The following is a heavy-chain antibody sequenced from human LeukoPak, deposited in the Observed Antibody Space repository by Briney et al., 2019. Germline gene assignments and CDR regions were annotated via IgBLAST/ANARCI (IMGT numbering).Heavy chain of an antibody. D-gene: IGHD1-26*01. V-gene: IGHV4-59*12. CDR3: AREGGTMSLYGMDV. J-gene: IGHJ6*02. CDR1: GGSISSYY. Sequence: SETLSLTCTVSGGSISSYYWSWIRQPPGKGLEWIGYIYYSGSTNYTPSLKCRVTISVDTSKNQFSLKLSSVTAADTAVYYCAREGGTMSLYGMDVWGQGTTVTVSS. CDR2: IYYSGST.